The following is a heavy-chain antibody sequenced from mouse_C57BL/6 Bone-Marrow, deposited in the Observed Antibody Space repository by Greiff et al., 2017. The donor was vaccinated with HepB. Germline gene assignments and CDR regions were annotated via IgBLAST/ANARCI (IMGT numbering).Heavy chain of an antibody. D-gene: IGHD2-12*01. CDR3: AREGDYSDAWYVDV. CDR1: YFAFTASA. V-gene: IGHV1-49*01. Sequence: LQQPGAELVRPGSSVKLSCKASYFAFTASAMHWVKQRPGRGLEWIGCFPLYSGATEYSENFKGKATLTANTSSSTAYMELSSLTSEDSAVYYCAREGDYSDAWYVDVWGTGTTVTVSS. J-gene: IGHJ1*03. CDR2: FPLYSGAT.